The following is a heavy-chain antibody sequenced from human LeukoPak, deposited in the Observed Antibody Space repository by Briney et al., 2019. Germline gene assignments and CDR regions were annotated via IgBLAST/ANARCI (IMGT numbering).Heavy chain of an antibody. D-gene: IGHD3-22*01. CDR2: ISAYNGNT. J-gene: IGHJ3*02. CDR1: GYTFTSYG. CDR3: AKCYYDSSDYYFGAFDI. V-gene: IGHV1-18*01. Sequence: ASVKVSCKASGYTFTSYGISWVRQAPGQGLEWMGWISAYNGNTNYAQKLQGRVTMTTDASTSTAYMELRSLRSDDTAVYYCAKCYYDSSDYYFGAFDIWGQGTMVTVSS.